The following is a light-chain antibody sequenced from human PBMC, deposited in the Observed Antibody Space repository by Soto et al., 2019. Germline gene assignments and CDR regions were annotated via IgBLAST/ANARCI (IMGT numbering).Light chain of an antibody. J-gene: IGKJ1*01. CDR3: QHYTSYPEA. Sequence: DSQMTQSPSTLTGSVGDRVTLXXRASQTISSWLAWYQQKPGTAPKXLIYKASTLKRVVPSRFSGSGAGTEFTLTISSLQPDDFATYYCQHYTSYPEAFGQGTKVDIK. CDR2: KAS. CDR1: QTISSW. V-gene: IGKV1-5*03.